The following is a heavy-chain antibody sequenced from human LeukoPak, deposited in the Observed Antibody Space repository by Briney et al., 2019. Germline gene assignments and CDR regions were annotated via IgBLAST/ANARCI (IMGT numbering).Heavy chain of an antibody. J-gene: IGHJ4*02. Sequence: GSLRLSCAASGFTFNSYAMHWVRQAPGKGLEYASAISSNGGSTYYANSVKGRFTISRDNSKNTLYLQMGSLRAEDMAVYYCARHARTYGYFDYWGQGTLVTVSS. CDR3: ARHARTYGYFDY. CDR2: ISSNGGST. CDR1: GFTFNSYA. D-gene: IGHD1-1*01. V-gene: IGHV3-64*01.